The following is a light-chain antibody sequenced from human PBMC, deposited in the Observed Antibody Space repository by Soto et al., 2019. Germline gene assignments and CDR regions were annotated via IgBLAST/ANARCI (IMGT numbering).Light chain of an antibody. Sequence: QAVVAQPPSVSGAPGQRITISCSGTRSNIGSAYDVHWYQQFPGAAPKLLIFETYNRVSGVPDRFSASRSGSSAFLVITGLQADDEADYYCQSYDGSDTILFGGGTQLTVL. CDR2: ETY. CDR3: QSYDGSDTIL. J-gene: IGLJ2*01. V-gene: IGLV1-40*01. CDR1: RSNIGSAYD.